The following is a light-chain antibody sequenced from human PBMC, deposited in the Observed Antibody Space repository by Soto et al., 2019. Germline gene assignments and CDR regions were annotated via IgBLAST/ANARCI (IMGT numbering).Light chain of an antibody. V-gene: IGKV3-15*01. J-gene: IGKJ4*01. CDR2: AKS. CDR3: KHYNNWHIN. CDR1: QSVSSN. Sequence: EILLTHSPGTLSLSPVEIASLSCRASQSVSSNLAWYQQKHGQTPRLLIYAKSTRATGIQDRFSGSGSGKEFTITIRSLQSEDFEVYYCKHYNNWHINCGGGTKVDIK.